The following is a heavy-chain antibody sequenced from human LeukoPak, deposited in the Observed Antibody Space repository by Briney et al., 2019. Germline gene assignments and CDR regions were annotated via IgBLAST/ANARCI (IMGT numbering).Heavy chain of an antibody. CDR3: ASLSESPGLGWFYP. CDR2: IRYDGSNK. CDR1: AFTFSSYG. D-gene: IGHD1-26*01. Sequence: GGSLRLSCAASAFTFSSYGMHWVRQAPGKGLEWVAFIRYDGSNKYYADSVKGRFTISRDNSKNTLYLQMNSLRAEDTAVYYCASLSESPGLGWFYPWVQGTLVTVSS. V-gene: IGHV3-30*02. J-gene: IGHJ5*02.